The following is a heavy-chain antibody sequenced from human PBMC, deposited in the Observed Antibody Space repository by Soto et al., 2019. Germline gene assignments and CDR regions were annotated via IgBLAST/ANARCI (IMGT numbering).Heavy chain of an antibody. CDR2: INPSGGST. CDR1: GYTFTSYY. J-gene: IGHJ4*02. Sequence: ASVKGSCKASGYTFTSYYMHWVRQAPGQGLEWMGIINPSGGSTSYAQKFQGRVTMTRDTSTSTVYMELSSLRSEDTAVYYCARLDMVTPIIDYWGQGTLVTVSS. V-gene: IGHV1-46*01. D-gene: IGHD5-18*01. CDR3: ARLDMVTPIIDY.